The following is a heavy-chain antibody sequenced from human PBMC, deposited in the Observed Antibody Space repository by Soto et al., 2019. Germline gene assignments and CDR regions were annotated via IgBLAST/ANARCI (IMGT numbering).Heavy chain of an antibody. D-gene: IGHD1-1*01. CDR3: ARAEETGTGRHFDY. V-gene: IGHV1-3*01. Sequence: ASVKVSCKASGYTFTSYAMHWVRQAPGQRLEWMGWINAGNGNTKYSQKFQGRVTITRDTPASTAYMELSGLRSEDTAVYYCARAEETGTGRHFDYWGQGTLVTVSS. CDR2: INAGNGNT. J-gene: IGHJ4*02. CDR1: GYTFTSYA.